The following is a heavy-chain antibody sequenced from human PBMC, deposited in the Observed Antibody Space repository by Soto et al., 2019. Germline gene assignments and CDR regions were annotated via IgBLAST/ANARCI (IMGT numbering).Heavy chain of an antibody. D-gene: IGHD6-6*01. CDR2: VNPSLGRT. CDR1: GYTLTTNH. V-gene: IGHV1-46*01. Sequence: VASVKVSCKASGYTLTTNHMHWVRQAPGQGLEWMGIVNPSLGRTNYAQKFQGRVAMTWDTSTSTFYMELSSLTSDDTAVYYCARAPYSSTSFFFDFWGQGTLVTVSS. CDR3: ARAPYSSTSFFFDF. J-gene: IGHJ4*02.